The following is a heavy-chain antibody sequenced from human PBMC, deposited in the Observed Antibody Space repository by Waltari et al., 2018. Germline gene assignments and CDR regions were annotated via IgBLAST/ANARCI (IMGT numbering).Heavy chain of an antibody. Sequence: QMELQESGPRLVKPSETLSLTCNVSGDSISGSRNYWAWLRQPPGNNLQWIGSIYYSGTTYYNPSLKGRVAISVDTSRNQCSLNVNSVTAADTGIYYCARQLRFVDWIPRYFDSWGRGTLATVSS. V-gene: IGHV4-39*01. J-gene: IGHJ4*02. D-gene: IGHD3-3*01. CDR3: ARQLRFVDWIPRYFDS. CDR1: GDSISGSRNY. CDR2: IYYSGTT.